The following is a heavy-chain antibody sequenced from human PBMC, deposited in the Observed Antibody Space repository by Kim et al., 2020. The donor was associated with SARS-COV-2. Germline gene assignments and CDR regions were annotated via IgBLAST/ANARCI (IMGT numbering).Heavy chain of an antibody. CDR3: AASPGFTNTHTALFDS. V-gene: IGHV4-39*01. Sequence: SETLSLICTVSGASISSSLYSWAWIRQPPGKGLEWIGSVSFTGVFYYKPSLKSRVSTSVDSSMNQFSLKLTSVTAADTAVYYCAASPGFTNTHTALFDS. D-gene: IGHD2-2*01. CDR1: GASISSSLYS. CDR2: VSFTGVF. J-gene: IGHJ4*01.